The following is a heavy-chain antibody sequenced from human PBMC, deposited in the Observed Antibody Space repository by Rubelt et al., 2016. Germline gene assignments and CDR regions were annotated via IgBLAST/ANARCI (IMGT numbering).Heavy chain of an antibody. CDR1: GFSFSAYS. D-gene: IGHD1-26*01. V-gene: IGHV3-48*04. Sequence: EAQLVESGGGLVQPGGSLRLSCAASGFSFSAYSMNWVRQAPGKGPEWVSHISSSGSSIYYADSVKGRFTISRDNAKNSLYLQMNSLGAEDTAVYYCAKDLPGGRVGFWGQGTLVTVSS. CDR3: AKDLPGGRVGF. CDR2: ISSSGSSI. J-gene: IGHJ4*02.